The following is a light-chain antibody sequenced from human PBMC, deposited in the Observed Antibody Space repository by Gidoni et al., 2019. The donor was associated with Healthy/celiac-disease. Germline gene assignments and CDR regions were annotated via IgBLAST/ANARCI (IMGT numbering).Light chain of an antibody. CDR2: AAS. CDR1: QSISNY. J-gene: IGKJ2*01. V-gene: IGKV1-39*01. CDR3: QQSYIIPRT. Sequence: DIQMTQSPSSLPASVGDRVTITCRASQSISNYLNWYQQKPGTAPKLLIYAASTLQSGVPSRFSGSGSGTDFTLTISSLQPEDFATYYCQQSYIIPRTFGQGTKLEIK.